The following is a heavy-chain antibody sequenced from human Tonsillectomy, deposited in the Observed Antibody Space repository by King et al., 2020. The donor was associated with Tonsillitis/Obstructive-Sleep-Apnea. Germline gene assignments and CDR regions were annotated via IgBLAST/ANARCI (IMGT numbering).Heavy chain of an antibody. CDR1: GGSISSGGYY. J-gene: IGHJ4*02. Sequence: QLQGSGPGLVKPSQTLSLTCTVSGGSISSGGYYWSWIRQHPGKGLEWTGYIYYSGSTYYNPSLKSRVTISVDTSKNQFSLKLSSVTTADTAVYYCASVVAATLALDYWGQGTLVTVSS. V-gene: IGHV4-31*03. D-gene: IGHD2-15*01. CDR2: IYYSGST. CDR3: ASVVAATLALDY.